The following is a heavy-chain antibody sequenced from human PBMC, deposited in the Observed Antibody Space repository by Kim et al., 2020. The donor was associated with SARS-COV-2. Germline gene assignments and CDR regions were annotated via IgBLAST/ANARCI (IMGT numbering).Heavy chain of an antibody. CDR3: AKGVATIYFDY. CDR2: IYSGGETT. V-gene: IGHV3-23*03. CDR1: GFTFSFYP. Sequence: GGSLRLSCAASGFTFSFYPMGWVRQTPGRGLEWVSVIYSGGETTHYADSVKGRFSVSRDDSKNTLYLQMNNLRGEDTATYYCAKGVATIYFDYWGVGSLAT. D-gene: IGHD5-12*01. J-gene: IGHJ4*02.